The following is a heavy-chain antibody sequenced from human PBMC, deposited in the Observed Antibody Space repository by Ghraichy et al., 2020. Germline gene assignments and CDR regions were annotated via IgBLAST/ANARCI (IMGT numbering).Heavy chain of an antibody. D-gene: IGHD2-2*01. J-gene: IGHJ5*02. CDR3: ARDGGAAAIYRPDWFDP. V-gene: IGHV1-69*13. CDR2: IIPIFGTA. CDR1: GGTFSSYA. Sequence: SVKVSCKASGGTFSSYAISWVRQAPGQGLEWMGGIIPIFGTANYAQKFQGRVTITADESTSTAYMELSSLRSEDTAVYYCARDGGAAAIYRPDWFDPWGQGTLVTVSS.